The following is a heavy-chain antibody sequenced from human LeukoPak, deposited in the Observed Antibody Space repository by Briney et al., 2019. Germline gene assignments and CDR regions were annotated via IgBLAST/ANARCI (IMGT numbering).Heavy chain of an antibody. CDR3: AKAEVRGYSYGYGWDS. Sequence: QPGGSLRLSCAASGFTFSSYNMKWVRQAPGKGLEWVSAISGSGGSTYYADSVKGRFTISRDNSKNTLYLQMNSLRAEDTAVYYCAKAEVRGYSYGYGWDSCGEGYLVTVSS. CDR1: GFTFSSYN. D-gene: IGHD5-18*01. V-gene: IGHV3-23*01. CDR2: ISGSGGST. J-gene: IGHJ4*02.